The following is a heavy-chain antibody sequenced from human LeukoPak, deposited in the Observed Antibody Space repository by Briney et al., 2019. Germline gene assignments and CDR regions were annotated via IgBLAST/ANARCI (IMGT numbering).Heavy chain of an antibody. J-gene: IGHJ4*02. D-gene: IGHD3-10*01. CDR3: ASNRGESAMVRGVMGY. CDR2: ISSSSSYI. V-gene: IGHV3-21*01. Sequence: PRGSLRLSCAASGFTFSSYSMNWVRQAPGKGLEWVSSISSSSSYIYYADSVKGRFTISRDNAKNSLYLQMNSLRAEDTAVYYCASNRGESAMVRGVMGYWGQGTLVTVSS. CDR1: GFTFSSYS.